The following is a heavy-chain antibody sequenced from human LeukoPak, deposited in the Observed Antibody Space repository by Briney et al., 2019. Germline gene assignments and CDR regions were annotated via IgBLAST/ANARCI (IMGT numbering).Heavy chain of an antibody. Sequence: SVKVSCKASGGTFSSYAISWVRQAPGQGLERMGGIIPIFGTASYAQKFQGRVTITADESTSTAYMELSSLRSEDTAVYYCARDLAVAGTDTIFDYWGQGTLVTVSS. CDR3: ARDLAVAGTDTIFDY. D-gene: IGHD6-19*01. CDR1: GGTFSSYA. CDR2: IIPIFGTA. J-gene: IGHJ4*02. V-gene: IGHV1-69*13.